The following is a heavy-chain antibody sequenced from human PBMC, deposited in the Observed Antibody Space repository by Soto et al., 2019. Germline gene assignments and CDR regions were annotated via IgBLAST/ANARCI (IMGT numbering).Heavy chain of an antibody. Sequence: SETLSLTCTVSGGSISSRGYYWSWIRQHPGKGLEWIGYIYYSGSTYYNPSLKSRVTISVDTSKNQFSLKLSSVTAADTAVYYRASLRDTSSWYYAYWGQGTLVTVSS. V-gene: IGHV4-31*03. CDR2: IYYSGST. CDR1: GGSISSRGYY. CDR3: ASLRDTSSWYYAY. D-gene: IGHD6-13*01. J-gene: IGHJ4*02.